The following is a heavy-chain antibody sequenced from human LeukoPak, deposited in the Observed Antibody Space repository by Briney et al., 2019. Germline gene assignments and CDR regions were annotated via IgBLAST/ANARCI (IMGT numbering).Heavy chain of an antibody. CDR3: AIDALPIAAAGTGAHWFDP. Sequence: GASVKVSCKASGYTFTGYYMHWVRQAPGQGLEWMGWINPNSGGTNYAQKFQGWVTMTRDTSISTAYMELSRLRSNDTAVYYCAIDALPIAAAGTGAHWFDPWGQGTLVTVSS. D-gene: IGHD6-13*01. CDR2: INPNSGGT. J-gene: IGHJ5*02. V-gene: IGHV1-2*04. CDR1: GYTFTGYY.